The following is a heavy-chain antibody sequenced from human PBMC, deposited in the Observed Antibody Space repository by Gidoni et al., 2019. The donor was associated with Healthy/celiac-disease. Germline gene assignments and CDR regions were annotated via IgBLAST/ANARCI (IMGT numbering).Heavy chain of an antibody. Sequence: AQLVASGGGLVQPGGSLRLSCAASGFTFSSYAMSWVRQAPGKGLAWVTAISGRGGSTYDADSMKGRFTISRDNSKNTLYLQMNSLRAGDTAVYYCAKGDYDFWSGFPPPLDYWGQGTLVTVSS. CDR3: AKGDYDFWSGFPPPLDY. D-gene: IGHD3-3*01. CDR2: ISGRGGST. V-gene: IGHV3-23*04. CDR1: GFTFSSYA. J-gene: IGHJ4*02.